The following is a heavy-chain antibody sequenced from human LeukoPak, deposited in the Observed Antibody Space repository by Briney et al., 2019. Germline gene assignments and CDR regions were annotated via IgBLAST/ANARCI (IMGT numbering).Heavy chain of an antibody. Sequence: SGGSLRLSCAASGFIFSTYWMHWVRQAPGKGLVWVSRINSDGGITTYADSVKGRFTISRDNAKNTLYLQMNSLRAEDTAVYYCARDFGGSFGTYFDYWGQGTLVTVSS. CDR3: ARDFGGSFGTYFDY. J-gene: IGHJ4*02. CDR1: GFIFSTYW. D-gene: IGHD1-26*01. V-gene: IGHV3-74*01. CDR2: INSDGGIT.